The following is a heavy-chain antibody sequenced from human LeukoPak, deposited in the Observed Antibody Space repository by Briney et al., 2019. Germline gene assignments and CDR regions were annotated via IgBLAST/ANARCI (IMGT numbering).Heavy chain of an antibody. J-gene: IGHJ6*03. CDR2: IYSGGST. V-gene: IGHV3-66*01. CDR1: GFTVSSNY. D-gene: IGHD5/OR15-5a*01. Sequence: GGSLRLSCAASGFTVSSNYMSWVRQAPGKGLEWVSVIYSGGSTYYADSVKGRFTISRDNSKNTLYLQMNSLRAEDTAVYYCARSVPEFYYYYYMDVWGKGTTVIISS. CDR3: ARSVPEFYYYYYMDV.